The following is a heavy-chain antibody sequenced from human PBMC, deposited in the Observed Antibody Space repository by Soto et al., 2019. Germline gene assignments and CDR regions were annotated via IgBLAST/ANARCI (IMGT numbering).Heavy chain of an antibody. V-gene: IGHV3-30-3*01. CDR2: ISYDGSNK. D-gene: IGHD2-21*01. J-gene: IGHJ6*04. CDR3: ARDLRHIVVVSRYYYYGMDV. Sequence: QVQLVESGGGVVQPGRSLRLSCAASGFTFSSYAMHWVRQAPGKGLEWVAVISYDGSNKYYADSVKGRFTISRDNSKNTLYLQMNSLRAEDTAVYYCARDLRHIVVVSRYYYYGMDVWGKGTTVTVSS. CDR1: GFTFSSYA.